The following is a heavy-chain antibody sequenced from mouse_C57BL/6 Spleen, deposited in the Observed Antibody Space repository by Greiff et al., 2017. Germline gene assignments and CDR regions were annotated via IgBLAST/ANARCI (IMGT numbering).Heavy chain of an antibody. D-gene: IGHD2-3*01. CDR1: GYTFTDYY. Sequence: EVQLQQSGPELVKPGASVKISCKASGYTFTDYYMNWVKQSHGKSLEWIGDINPNNGGTSYNQKFKGKATLTVDKSSSTAYMGLRSLTSEDSAVYYCARSGGDGYYVFAYWGQGTLVTVS. CDR2: INPNNGGT. V-gene: IGHV1-26*01. CDR3: ARSGGDGYYVFAY. J-gene: IGHJ3*01.